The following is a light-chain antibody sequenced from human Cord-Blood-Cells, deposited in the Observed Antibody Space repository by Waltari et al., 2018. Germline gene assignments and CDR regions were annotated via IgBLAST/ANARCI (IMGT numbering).Light chain of an antibody. CDR2: DVS. J-gene: IGLJ2*01. CDR1: SSDLGGYNL. Sequence: QASLHQPASVSGSPGPSITIPCPGTSSDLGGYNLVSRYQQHPGKAPQLMIYDVSNRPPGVSNRFSCSKSANTASLTTSGLQAEDEADYYCSSYTSSSTLEVFGGGTKLTVL. V-gene: IGLV2-14*01. CDR3: SSYTSSSTLEV.